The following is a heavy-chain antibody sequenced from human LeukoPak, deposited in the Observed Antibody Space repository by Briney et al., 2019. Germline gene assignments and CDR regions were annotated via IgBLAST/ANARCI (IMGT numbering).Heavy chain of an antibody. CDR1: GCTFSSYA. Sequence: ASVKVSCKASGCTFSSYAISWVRQAPGQGLEWMGGIIPIFGTANYAQKFQGRVTITTDESTSTAYMELSSLRSEDTAVYYCARDESIAAAYYMDVWGKGTTVTVSS. CDR3: ARDESIAAAYYMDV. D-gene: IGHD6-13*01. CDR2: IIPIFGTA. J-gene: IGHJ6*03. V-gene: IGHV1-69*05.